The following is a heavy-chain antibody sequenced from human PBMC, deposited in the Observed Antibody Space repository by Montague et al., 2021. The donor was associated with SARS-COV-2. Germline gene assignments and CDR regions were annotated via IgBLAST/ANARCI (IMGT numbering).Heavy chain of an antibody. Sequence: SETLSLTCTVSGGSISNYYWSWIGQYPGKGLEWIAYMYYSGSTKYNPSLKSRATISVDTSKNKFSLTLSSMIAADSAVYYCARARGGTIFGVIVAYYGMDIWGQGTTVTVS. CDR3: ARARGGTIFGVIVAYYGMDI. J-gene: IGHJ6*02. D-gene: IGHD3-3*01. CDR1: GGSISNYY. V-gene: IGHV4-59*01. CDR2: MYYSGST.